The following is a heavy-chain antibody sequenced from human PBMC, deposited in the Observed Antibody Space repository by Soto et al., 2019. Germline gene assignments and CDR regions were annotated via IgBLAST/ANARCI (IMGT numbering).Heavy chain of an antibody. CDR3: ARDIAAAGTRWFDP. D-gene: IGHD6-13*01. Sequence: SETLSLTCAVYGGSFSGYYWSWIRQPPGKGLEWIGEINHSGSTNYNPSLKSRVTISVDTSKNQFSLKLSSVTAADTAVYYCARDIAAAGTRWFDPWGQGTLVTVSS. V-gene: IGHV4-34*01. CDR1: GGSFSGYY. J-gene: IGHJ5*02. CDR2: INHSGST.